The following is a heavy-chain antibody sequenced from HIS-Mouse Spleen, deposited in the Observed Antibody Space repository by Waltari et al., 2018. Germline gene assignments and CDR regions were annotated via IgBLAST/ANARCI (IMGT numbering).Heavy chain of an antibody. CDR1: GFTFSSYA. V-gene: IGHV3-30-3*01. CDR3: ARVSVRSKGLDY. D-gene: IGHD6-6*01. J-gene: IGHJ4*02. CDR2: ISYDGSNK. Sequence: QVQLVESGGGVVQPGRSLRLSCAASGFTFSSYAMHWVRQAPGKGLEWVAVISYDGSNKYYADSVKGRFTISRDNSKNTLYLQMNSLRAEDTAVYYCARVSVRSKGLDYWGQGTLVTVSS.